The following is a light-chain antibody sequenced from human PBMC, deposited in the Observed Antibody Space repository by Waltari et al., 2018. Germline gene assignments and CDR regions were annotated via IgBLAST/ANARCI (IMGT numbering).Light chain of an antibody. J-gene: IGLJ3*02. CDR2: GKS. CDR3: QSYDSSLSGSGV. CDR1: SSNIGAGYD. Sequence: QSVLTQPPSVSGAPGQRVTISCTGSSSNIGAGYDVHWYQQLPGTTPKLLIYGKSKRPSGVPDPFSGSTSGTSASLAITGLQAEDEADYYCQSYDSSLSGSGVFGGGTKLTVL. V-gene: IGLV1-40*01.